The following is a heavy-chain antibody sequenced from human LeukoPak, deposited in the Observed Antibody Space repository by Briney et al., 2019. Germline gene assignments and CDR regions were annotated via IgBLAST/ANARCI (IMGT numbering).Heavy chain of an antibody. V-gene: IGHV3-9*01. J-gene: IGHJ6*02. CDR1: GFTFDDYA. Sequence: GGSLRLSCAASGFTFDDYAMHWVRQAPGKGLEWASGISWNSGSIGYADSVKGRFTIPRDNSKNTLYLQMNSLRAEDTAVYYCAKDSYYYDSRDHYYYYYGMDVWGQGTTVTVSS. D-gene: IGHD3-22*01. CDR2: ISWNSGSI. CDR3: AKDSYYYDSRDHYYYYYGMDV.